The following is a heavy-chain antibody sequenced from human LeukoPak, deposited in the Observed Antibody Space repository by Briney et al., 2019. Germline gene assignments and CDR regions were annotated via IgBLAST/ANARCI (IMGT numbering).Heavy chain of an antibody. CDR3: AKGTGGFIPFAALDY. CDR1: GFTFDDHA. D-gene: IGHD4-23*01. J-gene: IGHJ4*02. Sequence: PGGSLRLSCAASGFTFDDHAMHWVRQAPGKGLEWVSGISWNSGSIGYADSVKGRFTISRDNAKNSLYLQMNSLRAEDMALYYCAKGTGGFIPFAALDYWGQGTLVTVSS. V-gene: IGHV3-9*03. CDR2: ISWNSGSI.